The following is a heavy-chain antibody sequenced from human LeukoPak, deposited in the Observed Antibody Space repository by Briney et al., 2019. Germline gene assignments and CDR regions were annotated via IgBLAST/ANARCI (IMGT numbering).Heavy chain of an antibody. CDR2: ISSSSSYI. J-gene: IGHJ6*02. Sequence: KPGGSLRLSCAASGFTFSSYSMNWVHQAPGKGLEWVSSISSSSSYIYYADSVEGRFTISRDNAKNSLYLQMNSLRAEDTAVYYCARVDCSSTSCYTHYYGMDVWGQGTTVTVSS. V-gene: IGHV3-21*01. CDR3: ARVDCSSTSCYTHYYGMDV. CDR1: GFTFSSYS. D-gene: IGHD2-2*02.